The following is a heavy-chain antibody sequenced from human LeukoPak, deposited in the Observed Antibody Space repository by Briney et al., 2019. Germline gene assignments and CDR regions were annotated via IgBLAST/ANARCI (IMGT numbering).Heavy chain of an antibody. J-gene: IGHJ4*02. Sequence: SETLSLTCTVSGGSISTYYWSWIRQPPGKGLEWIGHIYYSGSTNYNPSLKSRVTISVDTSKNQFSLKLSSVTAADTAVYYCARKRQKIDYWGQGTLVTVSS. CDR1: GGSISTYY. V-gene: IGHV4-59*12. CDR2: IYYSGST. CDR3: ARKRQKIDY.